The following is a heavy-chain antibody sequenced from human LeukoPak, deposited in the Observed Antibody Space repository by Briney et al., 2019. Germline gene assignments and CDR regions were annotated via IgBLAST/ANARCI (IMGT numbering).Heavy chain of an antibody. V-gene: IGHV3-33*01. D-gene: IGHD3-9*01. Sequence: GSLRLSCAASGFTFSSYGMHWVRQAPGKGLEWVAVIWYDGSNKYYADSVKGRFTISRDNSKNTLYLQMNSLRAEDTAVYYCARDSGILTGYYIHWGQGTLVTVSS. CDR3: ARDSGILTGYYIH. J-gene: IGHJ4*02. CDR1: GFTFSSYG. CDR2: IWYDGSNK.